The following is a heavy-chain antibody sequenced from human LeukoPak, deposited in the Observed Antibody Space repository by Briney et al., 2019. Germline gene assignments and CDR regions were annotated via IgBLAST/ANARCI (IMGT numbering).Heavy chain of an antibody. CDR1: GFTFSSYG. D-gene: IGHD3-10*01. J-gene: IGHJ6*02. Sequence: GGSLRLSCAASGFTFSSYGMHWVRQAPGKGLEWVAVISYDGSNKYYADSVKGRFTISRDNSKNTLYLQMNSLRAEDTAVYYCAEVRFGELLFGMDVWGQGTTVTVSS. CDR2: ISYDGSNK. CDR3: AEVRFGELLFGMDV. V-gene: IGHV3-30*18.